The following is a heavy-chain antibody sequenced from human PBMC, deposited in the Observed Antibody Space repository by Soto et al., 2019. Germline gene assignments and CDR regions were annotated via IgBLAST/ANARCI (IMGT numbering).Heavy chain of an antibody. CDR1: GFTFSSYG. CDR3: ARDGQYCSGGSCYEPGYFDY. V-gene: IGHV3-33*01. Sequence: GGSLRLSCAASGFTFSSYGMHWVRQAPGKGLEWVAVIWYDGSNKYYADSVKGRFTISRDNSKNTLYLQMNSLRAEDTAVYYCARDGQYCSGGSCYEPGYFDYWGQGTLVTVSS. J-gene: IGHJ4*02. D-gene: IGHD2-15*01. CDR2: IWYDGSNK.